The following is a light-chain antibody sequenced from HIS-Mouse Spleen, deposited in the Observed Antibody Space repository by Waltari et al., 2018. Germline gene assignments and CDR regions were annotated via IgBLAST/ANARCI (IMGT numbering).Light chain of an antibody. CDR1: SSNIGSNT. CDR2: RNK. J-gene: IGLJ3*02. V-gene: IGLV1-44*01. CDR3: AAWDDSLNGWV. Sequence: QSVLTQPPSASGTPGQRVTISCSGSSSNIGSNTVNWYQQLPGTAPKLLIYRNKRRPSGVPDRFAGSKSGTSASLAISGLQSEDEADYYCAAWDDSLNGWVFGGGTKLTVL.